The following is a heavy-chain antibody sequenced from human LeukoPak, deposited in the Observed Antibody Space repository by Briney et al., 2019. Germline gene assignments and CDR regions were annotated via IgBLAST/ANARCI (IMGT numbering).Heavy chain of an antibody. CDR1: GGSISTYY. Sequence: SETLSLTCTVSGGSISTYYWSWIRQPAGKGLEWIGRIHTSGNTDYNPSLKSRVTMSVDTSKNQFSLKLSSVTAADTAVYYCARDGIVVVPAAIDYWGQGTLVTVSS. V-gene: IGHV4-4*07. CDR3: ARDGIVVVPAAIDY. J-gene: IGHJ4*02. D-gene: IGHD2-2*01. CDR2: IHTSGNT.